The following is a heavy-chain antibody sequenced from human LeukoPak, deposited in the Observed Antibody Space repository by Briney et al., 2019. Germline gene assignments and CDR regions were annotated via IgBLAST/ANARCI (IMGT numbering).Heavy chain of an antibody. CDR2: VSSGHHA. CDR1: GLTLVGHD. CDR3: VREARGYHYTYFDY. Sequence: PGGSLRLSCTASGLTLVGHDMHWVRQTKGEGLEWVAAVSSGHHAFYAGSVKGRFTVSREDAKNSLYLQMNSLRAGDTAVYYCVREARGYHYTYFDYWGQGSLVTVSS. D-gene: IGHD5-18*01. J-gene: IGHJ4*02. V-gene: IGHV3-13*01.